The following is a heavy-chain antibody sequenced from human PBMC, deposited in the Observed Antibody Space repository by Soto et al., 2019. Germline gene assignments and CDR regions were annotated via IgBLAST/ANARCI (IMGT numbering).Heavy chain of an antibody. CDR3: ARHSNYYDVLTGTFSSTYHRFTS. V-gene: IGHV4-39*01. D-gene: IGHD3-9*01. J-gene: IGHJ5*02. Sequence: SETLSLTCTVSGGSISSSSYHWGWIRQPPGKGLEWIGSIYYSGSTYYNPSLKSRVTISVDTSKSQFSLKLTSVMAADTAVYYCARHSNYYDVLTGTFSSTYHRFTSWAQGPLVPVPP. CDR2: IYYSGST. CDR1: GGSISSSSYH.